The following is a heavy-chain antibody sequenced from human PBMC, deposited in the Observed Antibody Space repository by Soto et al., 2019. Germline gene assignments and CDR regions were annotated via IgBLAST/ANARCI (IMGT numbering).Heavy chain of an antibody. CDR2: IIPIFGTA. V-gene: IGHV1-69*06. CDR1: GDTFSSYA. J-gene: IGHJ4*02. D-gene: IGHD2-15*01. Sequence: QVQLVQSGAEVKKPGSSVKVSCKASGDTFSSYAFSWVRQAPGQGLEWMGGIIPIFGTANYAQKFQGRVTITEDKSTSTAYMELSRLRSEDTAVYYCARAGYCSGSSCYWFDYWGQGTLVTASS. CDR3: ARAGYCSGSSCYWFDY.